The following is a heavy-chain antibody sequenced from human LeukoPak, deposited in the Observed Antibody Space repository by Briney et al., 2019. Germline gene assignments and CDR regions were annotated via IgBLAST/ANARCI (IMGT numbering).Heavy chain of an antibody. CDR1: GFTFSTYV. V-gene: IGHV3-64D*06. CDR2: ISSNGDNT. J-gene: IGHJ4*02. CDR3: VRGTGY. Sequence: PGGSLRLSCAASGFTFSTYVMHWVRQAPGKGPEYVSAISSNGDNTYYADSVKGRFTISRDNSKNTLYLQMSSLRADDTAVYYCVRGTGYWGQGTLVTVSS.